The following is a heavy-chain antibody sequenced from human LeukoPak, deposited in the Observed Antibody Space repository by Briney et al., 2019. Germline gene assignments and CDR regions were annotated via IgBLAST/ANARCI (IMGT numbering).Heavy chain of an antibody. CDR2: INPNSGGT. D-gene: IGHD3-9*01. V-gene: IGHV1-2*02. CDR3: ARSFDGRKGDYYYYMDV. CDR1: GYTFTGYY. Sequence: GASVKVSCKASGYTFTGYYMHWVRQAPGHGLEWMGWINPNSGGTNYAQKFQGRVTMTRDTSISTAYMELSRLRSDDTAVYYCARSFDGRKGDYYYYMDVWGKGTTVTISS. J-gene: IGHJ6*03.